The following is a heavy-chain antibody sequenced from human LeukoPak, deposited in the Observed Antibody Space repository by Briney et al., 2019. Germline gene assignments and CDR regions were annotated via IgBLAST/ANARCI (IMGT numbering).Heavy chain of an antibody. J-gene: IGHJ4*02. CDR1: GFTFSSYS. V-gene: IGHV3-48*04. CDR2: ISSSSSTI. CDR3: ARDSPRNSIVGATRPDY. D-gene: IGHD1-26*01. Sequence: GGSLRLSCAASGFTFSSYSMNWVRQAPGKGLEWVSYISSSSSTIYYADSVKGRFTISRDNAKNSLYLQMNSLRAEDTAVYYCARDSPRNSIVGATRPDYWGQGTLVTVSS.